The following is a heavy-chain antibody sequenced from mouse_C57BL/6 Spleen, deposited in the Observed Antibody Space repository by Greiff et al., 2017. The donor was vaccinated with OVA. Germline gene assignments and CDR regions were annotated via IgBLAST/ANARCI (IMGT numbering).Heavy chain of an antibody. J-gene: IGHJ3*01. D-gene: IGHD2-2*01. CDR1: GYTFTSYW. Sequence: QVQLQQPGAELVKPGASVKLSCKASGYTFTSYWMHWVKQRPGQGLEWIGMIHPNSGSTNYNEKFKSKATLTVDKSSSTAYMQLSSLTSEDSAVYYCAIDALYYGYDGFAYWGQGTLVTVSA. CDR2: IHPNSGST. CDR3: AIDALYYGYDGFAY. V-gene: IGHV1-64*01.